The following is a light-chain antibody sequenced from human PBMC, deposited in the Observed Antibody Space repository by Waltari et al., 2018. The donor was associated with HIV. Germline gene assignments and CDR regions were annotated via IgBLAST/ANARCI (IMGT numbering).Light chain of an antibody. CDR1: SSDVADNDY. J-gene: IGLJ2*01. V-gene: IGLV2-8*01. Sequence: QSALTQPPSASGSPGQSVTIPCTGTSSDVADNDYVSWYQQHPGKAPKVMIYEVSKRPSGVPDRFSGSKSGNTASLTVSGLQAEDEADYFCTSYAGRDNLVFGGGTKLTV. CDR3: TSYAGRDNLV. CDR2: EVS.